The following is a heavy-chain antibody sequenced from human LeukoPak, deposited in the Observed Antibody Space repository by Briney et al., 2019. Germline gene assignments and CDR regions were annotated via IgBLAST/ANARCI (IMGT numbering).Heavy chain of an antibody. CDR2: IYYSGST. CDR1: GGSISSYY. V-gene: IGHV4-59*01. D-gene: IGHD3-9*01. Sequence: SETLSLTCTVSGGSISSYYWSWIRQPPGKGLEWIGYIYYSGSTNYNPSLKSRVTISVDTSKNQFSLKLSSVTAADTAVYYCARRDILTGSWGYWGQGTLVTVSS. J-gene: IGHJ4*02. CDR3: ARRDILTGSWGY.